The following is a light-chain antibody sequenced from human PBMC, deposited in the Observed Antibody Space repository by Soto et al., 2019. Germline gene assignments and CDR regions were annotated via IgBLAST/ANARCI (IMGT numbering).Light chain of an antibody. CDR3: SSYAGSNNFV. V-gene: IGLV2-8*01. CDR1: SSDVADYNY. Sequence: QSVLTQPASVSGSPGQSITISCAGTSSDVADYNYVSWYQQHPGKAPKLMIYEVSERPSGVPDRFSGSKSSNTASLTVSGLQAEDEADYYCSSYAGSNNFVFRTGTTVTVL. CDR2: EVS. J-gene: IGLJ1*01.